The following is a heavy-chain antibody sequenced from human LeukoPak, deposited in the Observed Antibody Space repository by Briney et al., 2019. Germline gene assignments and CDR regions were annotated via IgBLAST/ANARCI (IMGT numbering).Heavy chain of an antibody. CDR3: ARMEVAAAGGDY. J-gene: IGHJ4*02. Sequence: SETLSLTCTVSGGSISSYYWSWIRQPPGKGLEWIGYIYYSGSTNYNPSLKSRVTISVDTSKNQFSLKLSSVTAADTAVYYCARMEVAAAGGDYWGQGTLVTVSS. CDR1: GGSISSYY. CDR2: IYYSGST. V-gene: IGHV4-59*12. D-gene: IGHD6-13*01.